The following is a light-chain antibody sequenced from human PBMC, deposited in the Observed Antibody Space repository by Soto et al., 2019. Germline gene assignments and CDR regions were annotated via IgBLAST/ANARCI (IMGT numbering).Light chain of an antibody. CDR3: SSYTSSSTYV. Sequence: QSALTQPASVSGSPGQSITISCTGTSSDVGGYNYVSWHQLHPGKAPKLMVYEVSNRPSGVSNRFSGSKSGNTASLTISGLKAEDEADYYCSSYTSSSTYVFGTGTKVTVL. J-gene: IGLJ1*01. CDR1: SSDVGGYNY. V-gene: IGLV2-14*01. CDR2: EVS.